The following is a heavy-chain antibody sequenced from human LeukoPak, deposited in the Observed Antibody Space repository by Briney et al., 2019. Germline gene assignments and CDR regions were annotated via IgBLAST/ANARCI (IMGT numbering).Heavy chain of an antibody. V-gene: IGHV4-39*01. CDR2: IYYTGST. Sequence: PSETLSLTCTVSGGSISSSRHYWGWIRQPPGKGLEWIGSIYYTGSTYYNPSLRSRVSISVDTSKNQFTLKLSSVTAADTAVYYCARRGVVATPDANFWGQGTLVTVSS. CDR3: ARRGVVATPDANF. CDR1: GGSISSSRHY. J-gene: IGHJ4*02. D-gene: IGHD5-12*01.